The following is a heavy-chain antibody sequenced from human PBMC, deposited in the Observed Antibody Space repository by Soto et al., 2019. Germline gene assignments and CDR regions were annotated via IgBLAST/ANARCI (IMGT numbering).Heavy chain of an antibody. CDR1: GFTFSDYY. J-gene: IGHJ6*02. D-gene: IGHD2-2*01. V-gene: IGHV3-11*06. CDR2: ISSSSSYT. Sequence: QVQLVESGGGLVKPGGSLRLSCAASGFTFSDYYMSWIRQAQGKGLEWVSYISSSSSYTNYADSVKGRFTISRDNAKNSPYLQMNSRRAEDTAVYYCARDHVVVGPAAPKSRRYGMDVWGQGPTVTVSS. CDR3: ARDHVVVGPAAPKSRRYGMDV.